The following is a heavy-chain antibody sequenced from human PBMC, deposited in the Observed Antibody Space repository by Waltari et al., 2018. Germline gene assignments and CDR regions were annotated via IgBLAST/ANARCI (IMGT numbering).Heavy chain of an antibody. CDR3: ARDPNAVRGVTHAFDI. V-gene: IGHV4-31*03. Sequence: QVQLQESGPGLVKPSKTLSLTCTVSGGSISSGCYYWSWIAQHPGKGLEWGGYIYYSGSTYYNPSLKSRVTISVDTSKNQFSLKLSSVTAADTAVYYCARDPNAVRGVTHAFDIWGQGTMVTVSS. CDR1: GGSISSGCYY. J-gene: IGHJ3*02. CDR2: IYYSGST. D-gene: IGHD3-10*01.